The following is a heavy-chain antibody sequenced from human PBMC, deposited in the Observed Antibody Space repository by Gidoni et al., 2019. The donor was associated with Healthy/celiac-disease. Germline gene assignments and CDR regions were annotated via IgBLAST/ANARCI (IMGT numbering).Heavy chain of an antibody. D-gene: IGHD3-3*01. CDR2: MNPNSGNT. V-gene: IGHV1-8*01. CDR1: GYTFTSYD. Sequence: QVQLVQSGAEVKKPGASVKVSCKASGYTFTSYDINWVRQATGQGLEWMGWMNPNSGNTGYAQKFQGRVTMTRNTSISTAYMELSSLRSEDTAVYYCARIKSNYDFWSGYYNDAFDIWGQGTMVTVSS. J-gene: IGHJ3*02. CDR3: ARIKSNYDFWSGYYNDAFDI.